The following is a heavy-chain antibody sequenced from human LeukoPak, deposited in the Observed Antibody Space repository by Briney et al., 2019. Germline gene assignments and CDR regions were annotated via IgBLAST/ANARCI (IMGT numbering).Heavy chain of an antibody. Sequence: ASVNVSCKASGYTFTGYYMHWVRQAPGQGLEWLGWINPNSGGTNYAQKFQGRVTMTRDRSISTVYMELTRLTSDDTAVFYCARASFWESPINWFDPWGQGTLVTVSS. CDR1: GYTFTGYY. CDR2: INPNSGGT. D-gene: IGHD3-16*01. CDR3: ARASFWESPINWFDP. J-gene: IGHJ5*02. V-gene: IGHV1-2*02.